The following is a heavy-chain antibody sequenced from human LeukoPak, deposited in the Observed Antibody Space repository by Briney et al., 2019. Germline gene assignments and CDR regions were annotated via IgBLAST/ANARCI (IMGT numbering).Heavy chain of an antibody. CDR2: ISSSSSYI. V-gene: IGHV3-21*01. Sequence: PGGSLRLSCAASGFTFSSYSMNWVRQAPRKGLEWVSSISSSSSYIYYADSVKGRFTISRDNAKNSLYLQMNSLRAEDTAVYYCASRYAYCGGECYSDWFDPWGQGTLVTVSS. CDR1: GFTFSSYS. D-gene: IGHD2-21*01. J-gene: IGHJ5*02. CDR3: ASRYAYCGGECYSDWFDP.